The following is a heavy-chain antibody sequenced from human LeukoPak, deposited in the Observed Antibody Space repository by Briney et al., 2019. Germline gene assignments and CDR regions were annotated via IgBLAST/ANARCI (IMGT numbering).Heavy chain of an antibody. Sequence: GGSLRLSCAASGFTFTTYAMTWVRQAPGKGLEWVSGITASGPTTYYADSVKGRFTFSRDNSKNTLYLQMNSLRAEDTAVYYCAKDADDYVSYFDYWGQGTLVTVSS. D-gene: IGHD4-17*01. V-gene: IGHV3-23*01. CDR2: ITASGPTT. CDR1: GFTFTTYA. CDR3: AKDADDYVSYFDY. J-gene: IGHJ4*02.